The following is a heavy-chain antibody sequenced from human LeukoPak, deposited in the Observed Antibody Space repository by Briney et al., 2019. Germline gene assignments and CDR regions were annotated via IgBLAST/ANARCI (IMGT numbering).Heavy chain of an antibody. D-gene: IGHD1-26*01. CDR2: IWYDGSNK. J-gene: IGHJ4*02. CDR1: GFTFSSYG. V-gene: IGHV3-33*06. Sequence: GGSLRLSCAASGFTFSSYGMHWVRQAPGKGLEWVAVIWYDGSNKYYADSVEGRFTISRDNSKNTLYLQMNSLRAEDTAVYYCAKVLWSARKFDYWGQGALVTVSS. CDR3: AKVLWSARKFDY.